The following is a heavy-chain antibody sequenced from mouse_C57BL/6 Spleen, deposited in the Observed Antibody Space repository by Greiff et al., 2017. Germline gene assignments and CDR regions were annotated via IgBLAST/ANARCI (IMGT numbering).Heavy chain of an antibody. CDR2: IDPENGDT. V-gene: IGHV14-4*01. CDR1: GFNIKDDY. Sequence: VQLKQSGAELVRPGASVKLSCTASGFNIKDDYMHWVKQRPEQGLEWIGWIDPENGDTEYASKFQGKATITAETSSNTAYLQLSSLTSEDTAVYYCTTCPRGWDYFDYWGQGTTLTVSS. J-gene: IGHJ2*01. D-gene: IGHD3-3*01. CDR3: TTCPRGWDYFDY.